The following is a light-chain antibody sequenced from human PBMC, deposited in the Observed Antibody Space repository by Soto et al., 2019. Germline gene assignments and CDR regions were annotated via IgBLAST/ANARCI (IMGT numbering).Light chain of an antibody. CDR1: SGHTSYA. Sequence: QSALTQSPSASASLGASVKLTCTLSSGHTSYAIAWHQQQPEKGPRYLMKLNSDGSHSKGDGIPDRFSGSSSGAERYLTISSLQSEDEADYFCQTWGTGLQVVFGGGTKLTVL. J-gene: IGLJ2*01. V-gene: IGLV4-69*01. CDR3: QTWGTGLQVV. CDR2: LNSDGSH.